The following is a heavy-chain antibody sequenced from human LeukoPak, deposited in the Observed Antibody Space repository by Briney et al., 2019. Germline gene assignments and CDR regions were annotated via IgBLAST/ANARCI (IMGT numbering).Heavy chain of an antibody. CDR2: TKQDGSEK. CDR1: GFTFSSYW. CDR3: ARKAYAMDA. Sequence: GGSLRLSCAASGFTFSSYWMSWVRQPPGKGLEWVANTKQDGSEKYYVDSVKGRFTTSRDDANYSLYLQMNSLRAEDTAVYYCARKAYAMDAWGKGTTVTVSS. V-gene: IGHV3-7*03. J-gene: IGHJ6*04.